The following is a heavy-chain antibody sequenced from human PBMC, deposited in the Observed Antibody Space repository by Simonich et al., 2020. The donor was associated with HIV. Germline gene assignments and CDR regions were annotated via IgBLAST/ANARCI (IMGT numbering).Heavy chain of an antibody. CDR2: INHSGST. CDR1: GGSFSGYY. V-gene: IGHV4-34*01. Sequence: QVQLQQWGAGLLKPSETLSLTCAVYGGSFSGYYWSWIRQLPGKGLEWIGEINHSGSTNYNPSLKSRVTRSVDTSKNHFYLKLSSVTAADTAVYYCASHYGGNHLNWFDPWGQGTLVTVSS. J-gene: IGHJ5*02. CDR3: ASHYGGNHLNWFDP. D-gene: IGHD2-15*01.